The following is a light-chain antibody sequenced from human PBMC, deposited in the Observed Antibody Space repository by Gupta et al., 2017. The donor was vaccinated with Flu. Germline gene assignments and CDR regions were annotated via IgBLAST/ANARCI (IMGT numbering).Light chain of an antibody. CDR3: QQDKSYPWT. CDR1: QSSDSW. J-gene: IGKJ1*01. V-gene: IGKV1-5*03. Sequence: PSTLSASVGDRVTITCRASQSSDSWLAWYQQKPGKAPKLLIYKASNLESGVPSRFSGSGSGTEFTLTTSSLQPDDFATYYCQQDKSYPWTFGQGTTVEIK. CDR2: KAS.